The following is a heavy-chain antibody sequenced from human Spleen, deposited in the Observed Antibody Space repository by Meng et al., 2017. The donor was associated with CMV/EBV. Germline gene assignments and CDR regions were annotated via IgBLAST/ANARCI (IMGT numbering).Heavy chain of an antibody. CDR1: GFTVSSNY. V-gene: IGHV3-66*02. CDR3: ARAGRLDCTNGVCFSPYYYYGMDV. D-gene: IGHD2-8*01. CDR2: IYSGGST. J-gene: IGHJ6*02. Sequence: ETLSLTCAASGFTVSSNYMSWVRQAPGKGLEWVSVIYSGGSTYYADSVKGRFTISRDNSKNTLYLQMNSLRAEDTAVYYCARAGRLDCTNGVCFSPYYYYGMDVWGQGTTVTVSS.